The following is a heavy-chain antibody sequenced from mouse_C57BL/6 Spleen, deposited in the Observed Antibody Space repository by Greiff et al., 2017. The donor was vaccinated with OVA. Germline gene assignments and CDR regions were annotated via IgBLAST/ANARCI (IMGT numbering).Heavy chain of an antibody. Sequence: EVQLVESGGGLVKPGGSLKLSCAASGFTFSSYAMSWVRQTPEKRLEWVATISDGGSYTYYPDNVKGRFTISRDNAKNNLYLQMSHLKSEDTAMYYCARDSMGFAYWGQGTLVTVSA. J-gene: IGHJ3*01. V-gene: IGHV5-4*01. CDR3: ARDSMGFAY. CDR2: ISDGGSYT. D-gene: IGHD2-10*02. CDR1: GFTFSSYA.